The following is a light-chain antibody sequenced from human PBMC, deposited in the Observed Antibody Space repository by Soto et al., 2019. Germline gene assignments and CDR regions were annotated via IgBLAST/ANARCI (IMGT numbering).Light chain of an antibody. V-gene: IGLV1-44*01. CDR1: SSNIRSNT. J-gene: IGLJ2*01. CDR3: ATWDDILDGVI. CDR2: SNS. Sequence: QSVLTQPPSASGTPGQRVTISCSGSSSNIRSNTVNWYQQLPGTAPKLLIYSNSQRPSGVPDRFSGSKSGTSASLAIIGLQSEDEADYYCATWDDILDGVIFGGGTKLTVL.